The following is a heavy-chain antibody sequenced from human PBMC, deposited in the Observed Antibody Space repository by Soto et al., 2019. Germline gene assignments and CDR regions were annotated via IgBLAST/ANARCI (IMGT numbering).Heavy chain of an antibody. CDR1: GFTFSNAW. CDR2: IKSKTDGGTT. D-gene: IGHD3-10*01. CDR3: TTDPSADYYGSGSLPSL. V-gene: IGHV3-15*01. Sequence: EVQLVESGGGLGKPGGSLRLSCAASGFTFSNAWMSWVRQAPGKGLEWVGRIKSKTDGGTTDYAAPVKGRFTISRDDSKNTLYLQMNSLKTEDTAVYYCTTDPSADYYGSGSLPSLWGQGTLVTVSS. J-gene: IGHJ4*02.